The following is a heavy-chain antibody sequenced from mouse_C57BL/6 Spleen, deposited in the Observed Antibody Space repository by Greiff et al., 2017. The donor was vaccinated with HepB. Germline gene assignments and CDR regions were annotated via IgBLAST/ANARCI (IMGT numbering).Heavy chain of an antibody. CDR2: IYPRSGNT. Sequence: VKLQESGAELARPGASVKLSCKASGYTFTSYGISWVKQRTGQGLEWIGEIYPRSGNTYYNEKFKGKATLTADKSSSTAYMELRSLTSEDSAVYFCAIITTVVATGDYWGQGTTLTVSS. V-gene: IGHV1-81*01. D-gene: IGHD1-1*01. J-gene: IGHJ2*01. CDR1: GYTFTSYG. CDR3: AIITTVVATGDY.